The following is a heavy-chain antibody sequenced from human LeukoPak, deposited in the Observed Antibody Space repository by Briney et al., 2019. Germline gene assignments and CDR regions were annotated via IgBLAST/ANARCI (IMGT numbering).Heavy chain of an antibody. Sequence: GGSLRLSCAASGFTFSSYGMHWVRQAPGKGLEWISYISCTRTTIYYAGSVKGRFTTSRDNAKNSLYLQMNSLRAEDTAVYYCARGCGLHLSPAPSYYDTRCRYFDDWGQGTLVTVSS. CDR2: ISCTRTTI. J-gene: IGHJ4*02. V-gene: IGHV3-48*04. D-gene: IGHD3-22*01. CDR1: GFTFSSYG. CDR3: ARGCGLHLSPAPSYYDTRCRYFDD.